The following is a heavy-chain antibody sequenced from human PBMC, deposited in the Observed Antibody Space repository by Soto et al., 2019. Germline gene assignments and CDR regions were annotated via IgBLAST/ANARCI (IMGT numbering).Heavy chain of an antibody. CDR1: GGTFSSYT. CDR2: IIPILGIA. V-gene: IGHV1-69*04. Sequence: SVKVSCKASGGTFSSYTISWVRQAPGQGLEWMGRIIPILGIANYAQKFQCRVTIPADKSTSTAYIELSSLRSEDTAVYYCARDREDIVVVPAAMEGIWFDPWGQGTLVTVSS. J-gene: IGHJ5*02. CDR3: ARDREDIVVVPAAMEGIWFDP. D-gene: IGHD2-2*01.